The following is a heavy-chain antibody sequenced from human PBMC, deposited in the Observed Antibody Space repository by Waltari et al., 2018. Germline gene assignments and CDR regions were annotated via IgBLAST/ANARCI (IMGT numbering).Heavy chain of an antibody. CDR1: GGSISSGSYY. CDR2: IYTSGST. CDR3: ASTYVDTAMVLAAFDY. J-gene: IGHJ4*02. V-gene: IGHV4-61*02. Sequence: QVQLQESGPGLVKPSQTLSLTCTVSGGSISSGSYYWSWIRQPAGKGLEWIGRIYTSGSTNYNPSLKSRVTISVDTSKNQFSLKLSSVTAADTAVYYCASTYVDTAMVLAAFDYWGQGTLVTVSS. D-gene: IGHD5-18*01.